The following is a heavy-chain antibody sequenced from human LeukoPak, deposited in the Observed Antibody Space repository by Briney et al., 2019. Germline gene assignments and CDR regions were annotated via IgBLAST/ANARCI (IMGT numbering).Heavy chain of an antibody. CDR2: IFSYGST. V-gene: IGHV4-34*09. CDR1: GGSFSDYY. Sequence: SETLSLTCAVYGGSFSDYYWSWIRQPPGKGLEWIGYIFSYGSTYYNPSLETRITISADTSKNQFSLKLSSVTAADTAVYYCARAVNSLFDYWGQGTLVTVSS. CDR3: ARAVNSLFDY. J-gene: IGHJ4*02.